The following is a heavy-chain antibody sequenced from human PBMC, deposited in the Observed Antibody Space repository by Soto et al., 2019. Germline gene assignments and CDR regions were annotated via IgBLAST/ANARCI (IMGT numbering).Heavy chain of an antibody. D-gene: IGHD3-10*01. V-gene: IGHV4-59*01. Sequence: PSETLSLTCTVSGASTTQYYWNWFRQSPGKGLEWIVSVSSTGSTVYNPSLTSRVTVSLDTSKNQFSLTLNSVTAADTAVYYCARTLRRGAPFYFWGQGTLVTVSS. CDR3: ARTLRRGAPFYF. CDR1: GASTTQYY. CDR2: VSSTGST. J-gene: IGHJ4*02.